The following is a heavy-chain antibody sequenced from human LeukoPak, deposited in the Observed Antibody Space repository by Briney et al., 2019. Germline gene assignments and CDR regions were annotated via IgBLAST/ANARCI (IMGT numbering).Heavy chain of an antibody. D-gene: IGHD3-22*01. CDR2: IIPIFGTA. CDR1: GGTFSSYA. CDR3: ARGYYDSSGYYYYGMDV. J-gene: IGHJ6*02. V-gene: IGHV1-69*13. Sequence: SVKVSCKASGGTFSSYAISWVRQAPGQGLEWMGGIIPIFGTANYAQKFQGRVTITADESTSTAYMELSSLRSEDTAVYHCARGYYDSSGYYYYGMDVWGQGTTVTVSS.